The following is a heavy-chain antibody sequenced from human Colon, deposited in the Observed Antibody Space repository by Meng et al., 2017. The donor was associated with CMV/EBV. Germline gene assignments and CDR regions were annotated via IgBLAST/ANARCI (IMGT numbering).Heavy chain of an antibody. CDR3: ARVRSSSSRYFDY. D-gene: IGHD6-13*01. Sequence: SGGSISSGAFYWTWIRQPPGKGLEWIGYISFSGSTYYNPSLKSRVTISLDTSKNQFSLKLNSVTAADTAVYFCARVRSSSSRYFDYWGQGTLVTVSS. CDR2: ISFSGST. V-gene: IGHV4-30-4*01. J-gene: IGHJ4*02. CDR1: GGSISSGAFY.